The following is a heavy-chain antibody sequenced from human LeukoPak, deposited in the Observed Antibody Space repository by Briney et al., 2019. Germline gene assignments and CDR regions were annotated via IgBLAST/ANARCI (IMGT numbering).Heavy chain of an antibody. CDR3: ARTVGALAY. CDR2: ISYDGSNK. Sequence: GGSLRLSCAASGFTFSSYAMHWVRQAPGKGLEWVAVISYDGSNKYYADSVKGRFTISRDNSKNTLYLQMNSLRAEDTAVYYCARTVGALAYWGQGTMVTVSS. D-gene: IGHD1-26*01. V-gene: IGHV3-30-3*01. CDR1: GFTFSSYA. J-gene: IGHJ3*01.